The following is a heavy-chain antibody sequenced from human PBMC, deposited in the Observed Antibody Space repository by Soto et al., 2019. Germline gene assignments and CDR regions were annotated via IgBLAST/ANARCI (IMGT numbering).Heavy chain of an antibody. Sequence: LRLSCEASEFTFSNYWMSWVRQAPGEGLEWVAIMKEDGSETYYVDSVKGRFTISRDNAKNSLHLQMNSLRVEDTAVYYCARARPGAYFDYWGQGTLVTVSS. J-gene: IGHJ4*02. CDR1: EFTFSNYW. CDR3: ARARPGAYFDY. CDR2: MKEDGSET. V-gene: IGHV3-7*01.